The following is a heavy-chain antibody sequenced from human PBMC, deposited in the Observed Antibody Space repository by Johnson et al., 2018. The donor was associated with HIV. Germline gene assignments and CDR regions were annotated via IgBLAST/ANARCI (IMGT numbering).Heavy chain of an antibody. CDR2: LNWIGGST. D-gene: IGHD3-16*01. CDR1: GFTVSSNY. V-gene: IGHV3-20*04. CDR3: ARGRLGDPFPGAFDI. J-gene: IGHJ3*02. Sequence: VQLVESGGGLVQPGGSLRLSCAASGFTVSSNYMSWVRQAPGKGLEWVSGLNWIGGSTGYADSVQGRFTISRDNAKTSLDLPMNSLRAEDTALYYCARGRLGDPFPGAFDIWGQGTMVTVSS.